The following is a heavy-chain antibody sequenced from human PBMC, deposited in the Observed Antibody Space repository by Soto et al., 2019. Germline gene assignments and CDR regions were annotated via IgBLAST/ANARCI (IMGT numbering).Heavy chain of an antibody. D-gene: IGHD1-1*01. V-gene: IGHV1-18*01. CDR1: GYDYVTYA. CDR2: ISTLNGNT. CDR3: ARRVQVSLADYYGMAV. J-gene: IGHJ6*01. Sequence: QAQLVQSGAEVKKPGASVNVSCKASGYDYVTYAITWVRQRPGQGLEWMGWISTLNGNTNYAQNFQGRVTMPTDTSTRIVHLELRSLRSDDTAVSYFARRVQVSLADYYGMAVWGQGTRVTVSS.